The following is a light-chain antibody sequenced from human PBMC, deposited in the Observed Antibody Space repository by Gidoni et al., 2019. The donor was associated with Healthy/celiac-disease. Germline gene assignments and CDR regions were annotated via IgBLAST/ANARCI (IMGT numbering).Light chain of an antibody. CDR3: QQYGSSPLT. CDR2: GAS. Sequence: EIVLTQPPGTRSLPPGERATLSCRASQSVSSSYLAWDQQKPGQAPRLLIYGASSRATGIPDRFSGSGSGTDFTLTISRLEPEDFAVYYCQQYGSSPLTFXGXTKVEIK. CDR1: QSVSSSY. J-gene: IGKJ4*01. V-gene: IGKV3-20*01.